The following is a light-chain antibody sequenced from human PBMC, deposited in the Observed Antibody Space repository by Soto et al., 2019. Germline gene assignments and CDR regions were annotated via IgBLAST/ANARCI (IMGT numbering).Light chain of an antibody. CDR2: GAS. CDR1: HSVSSSY. CDR3: QQYGSSPPIT. J-gene: IGKJ5*01. V-gene: IGKV3-20*01. Sequence: EIVLTQSPGTLSLSPGERATLSCRASHSVSSSYLAWYQQKPGQAPRLLIYGASSRATGIPDRFSGSGSGTDFTLTISRLEPEDFEVYYCQQYGSSPPITFGQGKRLEIK.